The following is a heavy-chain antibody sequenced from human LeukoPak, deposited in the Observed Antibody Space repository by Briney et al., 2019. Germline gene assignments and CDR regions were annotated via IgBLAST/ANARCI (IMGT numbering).Heavy chain of an antibody. CDR3: ARGSSSFDY. CDR1: GYTFTSHI. CDR2: ISAYSGNT. Sequence: GASVKLSCKSSGYTFTSHIISWLRQAPGQGLEWMGWISAYSGNTHYAQKLQGRVTMNTETSTSTAYMELRSLISDDTAVYCCARGSSSFDYWGQGTLVTVSS. J-gene: IGHJ4*02. V-gene: IGHV1-18*01. D-gene: IGHD2-2*01.